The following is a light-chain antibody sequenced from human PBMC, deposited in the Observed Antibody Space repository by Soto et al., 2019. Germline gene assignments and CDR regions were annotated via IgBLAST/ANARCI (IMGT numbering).Light chain of an antibody. V-gene: IGKV3-20*01. CDR1: QTVSSSY. J-gene: IGKJ3*01. CDR2: GAS. CDR3: QQYGTSLFT. Sequence: EIVLTQSPGTLSLSPGERASLSCRASQTVSSSYLAWYQQKAGQAPRLLIHGASSRATGIPDRFSGSGSGTDFTLTISRLEPEDFAVYFCQQYGTSLFTFGPGTKVDIK.